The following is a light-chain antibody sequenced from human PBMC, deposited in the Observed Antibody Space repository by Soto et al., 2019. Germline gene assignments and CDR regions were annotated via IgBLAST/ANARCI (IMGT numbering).Light chain of an antibody. CDR2: EVS. J-gene: IGLJ3*02. CDR1: SSDVGGYNY. V-gene: IGLV2-14*01. CDR3: SSYTNSSTQV. Sequence: QSALTQPASVSGSPGQSITISCTGTSSDVGGYNYVSWYQQHPGKAPKLMIYEVSNRPSGVSNRFSGSKSGNTASLTISGLQAEDEADYYCSSYTNSSTQVFGGGTKFTVL.